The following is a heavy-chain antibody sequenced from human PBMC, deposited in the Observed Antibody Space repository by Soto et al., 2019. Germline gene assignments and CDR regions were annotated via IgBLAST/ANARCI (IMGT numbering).Heavy chain of an antibody. Sequence: WGSLRLSCAASGFTFSTYAMSWVRQAPGKGLEWVSAISGSGGSTYYADSVKGRFTISRDNSKNTLYLQMNSLRAEDTAVYYCAKDRKSGSGWYWDYWGQGTLVTVSS. CDR3: AKDRKSGSGWYWDY. CDR1: GFTFSTYA. D-gene: IGHD6-19*01. V-gene: IGHV3-23*01. CDR2: ISGSGGST. J-gene: IGHJ4*02.